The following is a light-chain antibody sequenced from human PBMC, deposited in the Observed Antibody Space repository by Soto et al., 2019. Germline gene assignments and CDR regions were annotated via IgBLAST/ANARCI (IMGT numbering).Light chain of an antibody. Sequence: EIVLTQSPGTLSLSPGERATLSCRASQSISSTSLAWYQQKPGQAPRLPIYGASNRATGIPDRFSGSGSATDFTLTISRLEPEDFVVYYCQQYGSSPPITFGQGTRLEIK. CDR3: QQYGSSPPIT. J-gene: IGKJ5*01. CDR2: GAS. V-gene: IGKV3-20*01. CDR1: QSISSTS.